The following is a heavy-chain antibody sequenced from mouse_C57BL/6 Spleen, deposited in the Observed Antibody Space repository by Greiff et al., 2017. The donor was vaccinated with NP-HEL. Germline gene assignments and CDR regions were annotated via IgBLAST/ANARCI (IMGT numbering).Heavy chain of an antibody. CDR3: ARGFYDYYAMDY. V-gene: IGHV3-3*01. D-gene: IGHD1-1*01. CDR2: TFYSGIT. Sequence: EVKLMESGPSLVRPSQTLSFTCTVTGFSFNSDCYWIWIRQLPGNKLEYIGYTFYSGITYYNPSLDSRTYITLDTSKNQFSLKLSSVTTEDTATYYCARGFYDYYAMDYWGQGTSVTVSS. CDR1: GFSFNSDCY. J-gene: IGHJ4*01.